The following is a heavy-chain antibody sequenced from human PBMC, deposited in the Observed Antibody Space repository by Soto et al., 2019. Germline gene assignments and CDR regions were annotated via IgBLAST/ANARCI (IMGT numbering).Heavy chain of an antibody. V-gene: IGHV4-34*01. CDR1: GGSFSGYY. CDR3: ARGRGSSCWYPGIRWFDP. CDR2: INHSGST. Sequence: SENLSLTCAVYGGSFSGYYWSWIRQPPGKGLEWIGEINHSGSTNYNPSLKSRVTISVDTSKNQFSLKLSSVTAADTAVYYCARGRGSSCWYPGIRWFDPWGQGTLVTVSS. D-gene: IGHD6-13*01. J-gene: IGHJ5*02.